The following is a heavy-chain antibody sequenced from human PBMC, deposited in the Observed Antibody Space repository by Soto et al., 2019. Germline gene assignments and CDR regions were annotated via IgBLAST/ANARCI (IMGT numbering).Heavy chain of an antibody. J-gene: IGHJ4*02. CDR3: AKALGAEGQPDY. CDR2: ISGPGGTT. CDR1: GFTFSNYA. D-gene: IGHD3-16*01. Sequence: EVQLLESGGGLVQPGGSLRLSCAASGFTFSNYAMSWVRQAPGKGLEWVSVISGPGGTTFYADSVKGRFTISRDNSKNELYRQMKSLRAEDTAVYYCAKALGAEGQPDYWGQGTLVTVSS. V-gene: IGHV3-23*01.